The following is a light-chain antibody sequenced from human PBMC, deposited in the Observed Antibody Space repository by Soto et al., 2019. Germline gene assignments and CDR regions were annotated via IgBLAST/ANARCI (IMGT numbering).Light chain of an antibody. CDR1: QDIRNY. V-gene: IGKV1-33*01. CDR2: DAS. Sequence: DIQMTQSPSSLSASVGDRVTITCQATQDIRNYLNWYQQKPGKAPKLLIYDASSLETGVPSRFSGSGSGTDFTFTITSLQPEDFATYYCQQYRNFPLTFGQGTRLEIK. J-gene: IGKJ5*01. CDR3: QQYRNFPLT.